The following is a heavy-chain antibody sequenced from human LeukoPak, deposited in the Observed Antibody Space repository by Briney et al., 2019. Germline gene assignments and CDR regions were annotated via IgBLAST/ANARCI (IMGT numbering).Heavy chain of an antibody. D-gene: IGHD3-9*01. Sequence: PGGSLRLSCAASGFLFSKDWMSWVRQAPGKGLEWVGRIKSKADGGTTDYAAPVKGRFTISRDNSENTLYLQMNSLRAEDTAVYYCAKSGNRGYFDWLGWFDPWGQGTLVTVSS. CDR3: AKSGNRGYFDWLGWFDP. CDR1: GFLFSKDW. V-gene: IGHV3-15*01. CDR2: IKSKADGGTT. J-gene: IGHJ5*02.